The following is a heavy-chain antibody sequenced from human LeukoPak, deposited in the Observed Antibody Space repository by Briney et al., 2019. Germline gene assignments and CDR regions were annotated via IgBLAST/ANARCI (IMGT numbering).Heavy chain of an antibody. Sequence: SGGSLRLSCAASGFTVSSNYMSWVRRAPGKGLEWVSVIYSGGSTYYADSVKGRFTISRDNSKNTLYLQMNSLRAEDTAVYYCARDRYCSGGSCLNWFDPWGQGTLVTVSS. D-gene: IGHD2-15*01. CDR2: IYSGGST. CDR1: GFTVSSNY. V-gene: IGHV3-53*01. CDR3: ARDRYCSGGSCLNWFDP. J-gene: IGHJ5*02.